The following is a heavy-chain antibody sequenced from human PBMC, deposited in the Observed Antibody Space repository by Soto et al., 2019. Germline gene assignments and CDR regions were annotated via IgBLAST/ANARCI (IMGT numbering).Heavy chain of an antibody. CDR3: AKDRFPNCGGDCYPNFDH. CDR2: ISGSGGTT. J-gene: IGHJ4*02. D-gene: IGHD2-21*01. Sequence: EVQLLESGGGLGQPGGSLRLSCAASGFTFSSYAMSWVRQAPGKGLEWVSSISGSGGTTYYADSVKGRFTISRDNSKNTLYLQMNSLRAEDTAIYYCAKDRFPNCGGDCYPNFDHCGQGTLVTVSS. CDR1: GFTFSSYA. V-gene: IGHV3-23*01.